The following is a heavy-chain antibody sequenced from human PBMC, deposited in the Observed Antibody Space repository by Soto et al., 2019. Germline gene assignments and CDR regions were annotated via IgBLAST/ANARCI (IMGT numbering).Heavy chain of an antibody. CDR2: IIPIFGTA. CDR1: GGTFSSYA. Sequence: QVQLVQSGAEVKKPGSSVKVSCKASGGTFSSYAISWVRQAPGQGLEWMGGIIPIFGTANYSQKFQGRVTITADESTSSAYMELSSLRSEVTPVYYCAREQYVEMATNSYYYSGMDVCGQGTTVTVSS. J-gene: IGHJ6*02. CDR3: AREQYVEMATNSYYYSGMDV. D-gene: IGHD5-12*01. V-gene: IGHV1-69*01.